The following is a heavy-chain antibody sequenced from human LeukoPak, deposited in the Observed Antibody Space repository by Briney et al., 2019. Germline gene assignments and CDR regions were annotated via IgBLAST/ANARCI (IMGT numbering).Heavy chain of an antibody. D-gene: IGHD1-14*01. CDR3: AREVYPDAFDI. CDR1: GYSISSGYY. Sequence: SETLSLTCTVSGYSISSGYYWGWIRQPPGKGLEWIGSIYHSGSTYYNPSLKSRVTISVDTSKNQFSLKLSSVTAADTAVYYCAREVYPDAFDIWGQGTMVTVSS. V-gene: IGHV4-38-2*02. CDR2: IYHSGST. J-gene: IGHJ3*02.